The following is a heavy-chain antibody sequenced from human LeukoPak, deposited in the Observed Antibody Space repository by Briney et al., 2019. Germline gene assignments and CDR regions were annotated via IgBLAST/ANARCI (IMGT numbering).Heavy chain of an antibody. Sequence: GGSLRLSCAASGFTFSNYVLIGVRQAPGRGLEWVSAITGSGGTTSYADSVKGRFTISRDNSRNTLYLQMNSLRAEDAAVYYCAKDREVSAARVYDYWGQGTLVTVSS. CDR1: GFTFSNYV. V-gene: IGHV3-23*01. CDR2: ITGSGGTT. D-gene: IGHD2-2*01. CDR3: AKDREVSAARVYDY. J-gene: IGHJ4*02.